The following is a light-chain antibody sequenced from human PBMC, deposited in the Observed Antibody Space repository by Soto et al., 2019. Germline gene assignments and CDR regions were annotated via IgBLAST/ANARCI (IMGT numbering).Light chain of an antibody. CDR1: QSVSSSY. CDR2: GAS. CDR3: QQYGSSLWR. J-gene: IGKJ1*01. V-gene: IGKV3-20*01. Sequence: EIVLTQSPGTLSLSPGERATLSCRASQSVSSSYLAWYQQKPGQAPRLLIYGASSRATGIPDRFSGSGSGKDFPLTISRLEPEDFAVYYCQQYGSSLWRFGQGTKVDIK.